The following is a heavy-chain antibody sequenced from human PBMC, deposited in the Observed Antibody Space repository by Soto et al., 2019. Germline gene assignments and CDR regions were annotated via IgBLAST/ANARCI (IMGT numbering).Heavy chain of an antibody. Sequence: PGGSLRLSCAASGFTFSSYGMHWVRQAPGKGLEWVAVISYDGSNKYYADSVKGRFTISRDNSKNTLYLQMNSLRAEDTAVYYCAKDRDSTLALLDYWGQGTLVTVSS. CDR2: ISYDGSNK. CDR3: AKDRDSTLALLDY. CDR1: GFTFSSYG. V-gene: IGHV3-30*18. D-gene: IGHD2-2*01. J-gene: IGHJ4*02.